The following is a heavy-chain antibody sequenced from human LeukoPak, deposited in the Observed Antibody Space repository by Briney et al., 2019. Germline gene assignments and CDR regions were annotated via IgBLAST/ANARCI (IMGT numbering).Heavy chain of an antibody. CDR3: EKDLGGSGDYRPY. J-gene: IGHJ4*02. CDR1: GFTFSSYA. CDR2: ISGSDGST. Sequence: GGSLRLSCAASGFTFSSYAMSWVRQAPGKGLEWVSAISGSDGSTYYADSVKGRFTISRDHSKNTLYLQMNSLSAEDTAVYYCEKDLGGSGDYRPYWGQGSVVTVSS. V-gene: IGHV3-23*01. D-gene: IGHD2-21*02.